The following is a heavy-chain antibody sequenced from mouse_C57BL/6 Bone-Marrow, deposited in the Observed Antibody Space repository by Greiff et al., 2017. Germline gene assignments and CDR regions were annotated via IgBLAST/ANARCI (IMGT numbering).Heavy chain of an antibody. D-gene: IGHD1-1*01. Sequence: VQLQQSGPELVKPGASVKISCKASGYTFTDYYMNWVKQSHGKSLEWIGDINPNNGGTSYNQKFKGKATLTVDKSSSTAYLEGRSLTSEDSAVYYCARSCYYGSSPLYYFDYWGQGTTLTVSS. V-gene: IGHV1-26*01. CDR1: GYTFTDYY. CDR3: ARSCYYGSSPLYYFDY. CDR2: INPNNGGT. J-gene: IGHJ2*01.